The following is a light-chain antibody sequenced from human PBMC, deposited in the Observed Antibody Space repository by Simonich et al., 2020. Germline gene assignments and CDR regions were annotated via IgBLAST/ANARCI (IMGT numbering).Light chain of an antibody. V-gene: IGKV1-8*01. Sequence: AIRMIQSPSSLSASTGDRVTITCRASQGISSYLTWYQQKQGIAPKLLIYAASTLQSGVPSRFSGSGSGTEFTLTISSLQPEDFATYYCQQYNSYHTFGQGTKLEIK. CDR3: QQYNSYHT. CDR1: QGISSY. J-gene: IGKJ2*01. CDR2: AAS.